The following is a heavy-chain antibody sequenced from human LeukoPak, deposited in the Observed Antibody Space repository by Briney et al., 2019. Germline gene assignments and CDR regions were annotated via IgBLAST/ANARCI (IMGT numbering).Heavy chain of an antibody. CDR2: INHSGST. CDR1: GGSFSGYY. J-gene: IGHJ3*02. CDR3: ASPSRVGAFDI. D-gene: IGHD1-26*01. V-gene: IGHV4-34*01. Sequence: SETLSLTCAVYGGSFSGYYWSWLRQPPGKGLEWIGEINHSGSTNYNPSLKSRVTISVDTSKNQFSLKLSSVTAADTAVYYCASPSRVGAFDIWGQGTMATVSS.